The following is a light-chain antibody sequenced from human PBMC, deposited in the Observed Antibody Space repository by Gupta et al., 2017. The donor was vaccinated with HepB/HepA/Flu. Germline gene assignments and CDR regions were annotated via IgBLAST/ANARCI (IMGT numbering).Light chain of an antibody. CDR2: WAS. V-gene: IGKV4-1*01. CDR3: QQYYSAPYT. CDR1: QSVFYSSTNKNY. J-gene: IGKJ2*01. Sequence: DIVVIQSPAPLLACPRGKAMINCQSSQSVFYSSTNKNYLAWYQQKPGQPPTLLIYWASSRESGVPDRFSGSGSGTDFTRTINSLQAEDVAVYYCQQYYSAPYTFGQGTKLDIK.